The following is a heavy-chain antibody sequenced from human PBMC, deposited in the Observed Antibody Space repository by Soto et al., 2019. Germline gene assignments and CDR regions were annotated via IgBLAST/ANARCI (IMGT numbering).Heavy chain of an antibody. CDR2: IYIGGST. V-gene: IGHV3-66*01. Sequence: EVELVESGGGLVQPGGSLRLSCAASGFTVSSNYMTWVRQAPGKGLEWVSVIYIGGSTYYADSVKGRFTISRDISKNTLYLQMKSLRAEDTAVYYCARFRRNYYGSGSYGSSYFDYWGQGTLVTVSS. J-gene: IGHJ4*02. D-gene: IGHD3-10*01. CDR3: ARFRRNYYGSGSYGSSYFDY. CDR1: GFTVSSNY.